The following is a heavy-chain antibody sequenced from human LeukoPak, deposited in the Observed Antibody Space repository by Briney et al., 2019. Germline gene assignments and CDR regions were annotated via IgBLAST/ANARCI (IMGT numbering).Heavy chain of an antibody. CDR1: GGSISSSNW. V-gene: IGHV4-4*02. CDR2: IYHSGST. Sequence: SGTLPLTCAVSGGSISSSNWWSWVRQPPGKGLEWIGEIYHSGSTNYNPSLKSRVTISVDKSKNQFSLKLSSVTAADTAVYYCASVLTGYSRYYFDYWGQGTLVTVSS. J-gene: IGHJ4*02. CDR3: ASVLTGYSRYYFDY. D-gene: IGHD3-9*01.